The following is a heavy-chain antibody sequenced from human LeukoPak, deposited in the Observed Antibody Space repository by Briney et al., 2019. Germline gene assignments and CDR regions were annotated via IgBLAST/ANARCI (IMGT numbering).Heavy chain of an antibody. CDR1: GFTFSSYA. V-gene: IGHV3-30-3*01. CDR3: ARISMTTWFDP. D-gene: IGHD4-11*01. J-gene: IGHJ5*02. CDR2: ISYDGSNK. Sequence: GGSLRLPCAASGFTFSSYAMHWVRQAPGKGLEWVAVISYDGSNKYYADSVKGRFTISRDNSKNTLYLQMNSLRAEDTAVYYCARISMTTWFDPWGQGTLVTVSS.